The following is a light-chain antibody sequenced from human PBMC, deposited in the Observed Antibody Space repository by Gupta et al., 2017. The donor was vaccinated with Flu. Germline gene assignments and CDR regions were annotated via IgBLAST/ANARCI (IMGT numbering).Light chain of an antibody. CDR1: TSNIGAAYD. V-gene: IGLV1-40*01. CDR3: QSYDSSLSAYV. CDR2: GDT. Sequence: QSALTQPPSVSGAPGQRVTISCTGSTSNIGAAYDVHWYRQLPGTAPKVLIHGDTNRPSGVPDRFSGSKSGTSASLAITGLQAEDEADYYCQSYDSSLSAYVFGTGTRVTVL. J-gene: IGLJ1*01.